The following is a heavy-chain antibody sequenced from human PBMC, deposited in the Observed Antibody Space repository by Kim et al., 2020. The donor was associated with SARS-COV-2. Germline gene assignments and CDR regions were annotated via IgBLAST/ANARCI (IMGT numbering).Heavy chain of an antibody. D-gene: IGHD1-1*01. CDR2: VYYTGST. J-gene: IGHJ4*02. CDR1: GASVYSYY. CDR3: ARVLTPPTGAYHFDY. Sequence: SETLSLTCTVSGASVYSYYWSWIRQPPGKGLEWIGYVYYTGSTNYNPSLKSRVTISVDMSKNQFSLNLASVTSADTAIYYCARVLTPPTGAYHFDYWGQGLLVTVSS. V-gene: IGHV4-59*02.